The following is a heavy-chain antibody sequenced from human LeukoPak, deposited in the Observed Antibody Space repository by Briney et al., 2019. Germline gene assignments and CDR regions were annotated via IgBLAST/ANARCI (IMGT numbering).Heavy chain of an antibody. Sequence: SETLSLTCAVSGYSISSGYYWGWIRQPPGKGLEWIGSIYHSGSTYYNPSLKSRVTISVDTSKNQFSLKLSSVTAADTAVYYCARYYGNYRYFDYWGQGTLVTVSS. V-gene: IGHV4-38-2*01. CDR1: GYSISSGYY. CDR3: ARYYGNYRYFDY. J-gene: IGHJ4*02. CDR2: IYHSGST. D-gene: IGHD4-11*01.